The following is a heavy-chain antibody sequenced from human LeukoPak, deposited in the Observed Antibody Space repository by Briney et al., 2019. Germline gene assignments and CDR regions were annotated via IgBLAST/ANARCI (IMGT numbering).Heavy chain of an antibody. J-gene: IGHJ5*02. D-gene: IGHD4-17*01. CDR3: AKERGVTTYNWFDP. V-gene: IGHV3-30*18. CDR1: GFTFSSYG. CDR2: ISYDGSNK. Sequence: GGSLRLSCAASGFTFSSYGMHWVRQAPGKGLEWVAVISYDGSNKYYADSVKGRFTISRDNSKITLYLQMNSLRAEDTAVYYCAKERGVTTYNWFDPWGQGTLVTVSS.